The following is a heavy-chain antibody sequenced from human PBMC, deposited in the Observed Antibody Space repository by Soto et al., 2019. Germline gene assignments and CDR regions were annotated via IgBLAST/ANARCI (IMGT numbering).Heavy chain of an antibody. Sequence: VQLVQSGAEVKKPEESLTISCQGSGYSFTNYWIGWVRQMPGKGLEWMGIINPADSDTRYSPSFQGQVTISADKSINTAYLQWSSLKASDTAMYFCTRSFTAGTAGDYWGQGTLVTVSS. V-gene: IGHV5-51*01. J-gene: IGHJ4*02. D-gene: IGHD6-19*01. CDR2: INPADSDT. CDR3: TRSFTAGTAGDY. CDR1: GYSFTNYW.